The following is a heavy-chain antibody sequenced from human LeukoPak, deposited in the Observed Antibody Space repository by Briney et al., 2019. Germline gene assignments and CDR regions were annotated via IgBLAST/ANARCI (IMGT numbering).Heavy chain of an antibody. Sequence: GGSLRLSCAASGFTFSSYSMNWVRQAPGKGLEWVSYISSSSSTIYYADSVKGRLTISRDNAKNSLYLQMNSLRAEDTAVYYCARAYSSGWFPQFSDWGQGTLVTVSS. D-gene: IGHD6-19*01. V-gene: IGHV3-48*01. CDR1: GFTFSSYS. CDR3: ARAYSSGWFPQFSD. J-gene: IGHJ4*02. CDR2: ISSSSSTI.